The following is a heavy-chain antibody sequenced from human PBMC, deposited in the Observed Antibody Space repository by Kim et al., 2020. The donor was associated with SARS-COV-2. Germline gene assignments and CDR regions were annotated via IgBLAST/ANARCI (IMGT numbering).Heavy chain of an antibody. V-gene: IGHV1-69*04. D-gene: IGHD5-18*01. CDR3: ASSLNRYRYGWGV. J-gene: IGHJ6*02. CDR1: GGTFSSYE. CDR2: IIPILDIA. Sequence: SVKVSCKASGGTFSSYEISWVRQAPGQGLEWMGRIIPILDIANYAQKFQGRVTITADKSTSTAYMEVSSLRSEDTAVYYCASSLNRYRYGWGVWGQGTTVIVSS.